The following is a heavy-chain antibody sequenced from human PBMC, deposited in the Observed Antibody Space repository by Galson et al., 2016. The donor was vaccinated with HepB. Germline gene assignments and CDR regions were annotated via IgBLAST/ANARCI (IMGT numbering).Heavy chain of an antibody. J-gene: IGHJ5*02. CDR3: ARDPSGHCSSTSCYGEGWVDP. D-gene: IGHD2-2*01. Sequence: SLRLSCAASGFTLSSYAMHWVRQAPGKGLEXVAVISYDGSNKYYADSVKGRFTISRDNSKNTLYLQMNSLRAEDTAVYYCARDPSGHCSSTSCYGEGWVDPWGQGTLVTVSS. V-gene: IGHV3-30-3*01. CDR2: ISYDGSNK. CDR1: GFTLSSYA.